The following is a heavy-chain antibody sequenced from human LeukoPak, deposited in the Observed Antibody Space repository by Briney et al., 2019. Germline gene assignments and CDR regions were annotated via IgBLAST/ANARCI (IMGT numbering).Heavy chain of an antibody. CDR1: GFTFSDYS. V-gene: IGHV3-11*04. Sequence: GGSLRLSCAASGFTFSDYSMSWIRQPPEKGLEWVAQISSGGSPMYYVDSGKGRFTVSRDNARNSLYLEVHSLRAEDTAVYYCVRDVHYYDTTDPKYHLDYWGQGTLVTVSS. D-gene: IGHD3-22*01. J-gene: IGHJ4*02. CDR2: ISSGGSPM. CDR3: VRDVHYYDTTDPKYHLDY.